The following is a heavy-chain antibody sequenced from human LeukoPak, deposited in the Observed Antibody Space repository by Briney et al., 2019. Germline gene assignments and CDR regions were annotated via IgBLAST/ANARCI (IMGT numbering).Heavy chain of an antibody. CDR1: GFTFSSYG. CDR2: IWYDGINN. CDR3: ARDEGDCSSTSCPNWFDP. Sequence: GGSLRLSCAVSGFTFSSYGMHWVRQAPGKGLEWVALIWYDGINNYYADSVKGRFTISRDNSKNTLYLQMNSLRAEDTAVYYCARDEGDCSSTSCPNWFDPWGQGTLVTVSS. J-gene: IGHJ5*02. V-gene: IGHV3-33*01. D-gene: IGHD2-2*01.